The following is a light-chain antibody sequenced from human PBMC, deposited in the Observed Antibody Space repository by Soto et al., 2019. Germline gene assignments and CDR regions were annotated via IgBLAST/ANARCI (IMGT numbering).Light chain of an antibody. CDR1: QTISPW. CDR3: QHYKTYSRA. J-gene: IGKJ1*01. CDR2: KAS. V-gene: IGKV1-5*03. Sequence: DIQMTQSPSTLSASVGDRVTITCRASQTISPWLAWYQQSPGKAPKLLIYKASSLAGGVPSRFSGSGSGTEFTLTISSLQHDDFATYYCQHYKTYSRAFGQGTKVEIK.